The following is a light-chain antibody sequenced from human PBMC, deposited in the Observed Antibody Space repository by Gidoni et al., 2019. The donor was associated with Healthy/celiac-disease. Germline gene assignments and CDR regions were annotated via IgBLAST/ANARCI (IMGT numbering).Light chain of an antibody. J-gene: IGKJ5*01. V-gene: IGKV2-30*02. CDR1: QSLVHSDGTTY. CDR3: MQGTHWPPIT. CDR2: KVS. Sequence: DVVMTPSPRSLPVTLGQPASIPCRSSQSLVHSDGTTYLNWFQQRPGQSPRRLIYKVSNRDSGVPDRFSGSGSGTDFTLKISRVEAEDVGVYYCMQGTHWPPITFGQGTRLEIK.